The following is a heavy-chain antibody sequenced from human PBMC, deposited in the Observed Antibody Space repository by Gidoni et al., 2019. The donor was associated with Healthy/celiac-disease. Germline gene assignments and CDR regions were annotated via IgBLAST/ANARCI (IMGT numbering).Heavy chain of an antibody. CDR2: ISGSGGST. CDR3: AKLRLPPGVDYDSSGYYYG. CDR1: GFTFSSYA. Sequence: EVKLLESGGGLVQPGGSLSLSCDASGFTFSSYAMSWFRQAPGKGMEWVSAISGSGGSTYYEDAVKGRFTISRDNSKNTLYLKRNSLRSEDTAVYYCAKLRLPPGVDYDSSGYYYGWGQGTLVTVSS. V-gene: IGHV3-23*01. D-gene: IGHD3-22*01. J-gene: IGHJ4*02.